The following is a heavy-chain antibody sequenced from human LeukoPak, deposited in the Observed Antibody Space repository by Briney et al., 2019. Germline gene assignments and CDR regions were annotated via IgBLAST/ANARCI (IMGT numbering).Heavy chain of an antibody. CDR3: TRGFIAVAGTTYYFDY. D-gene: IGHD6-19*01. CDR2: IRSKAYGGTT. CDR1: GFTLGDYA. Sequence: GGSLRLSCTASGFTLGDYAMSWFRQAPGKGLEWVGFIRSKAYGGTTEYAASVKGRFTISRDDSKSIAYLQMNSLKTEDTAVYYCTRGFIAVAGTTYYFDYWGQGTLVTVSS. J-gene: IGHJ4*02. V-gene: IGHV3-49*03.